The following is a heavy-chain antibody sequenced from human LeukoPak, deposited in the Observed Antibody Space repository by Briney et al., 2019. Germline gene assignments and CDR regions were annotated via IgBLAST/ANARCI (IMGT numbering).Heavy chain of an antibody. CDR1: GGSISNYY. V-gene: IGHV4-4*07. Sequence: SEALSLTCTVSGGSISNYYWSWIRQSAGKGLEWIGRIHSSGSTNFNPSLRSRVTMSADTSKHQFSLWLTSVTAADTALYYCARGIATITQDSFDVWGLGTMVTVSS. CDR2: IHSSGST. J-gene: IGHJ3*01. CDR3: ARGIATITQDSFDV. D-gene: IGHD1-26*01.